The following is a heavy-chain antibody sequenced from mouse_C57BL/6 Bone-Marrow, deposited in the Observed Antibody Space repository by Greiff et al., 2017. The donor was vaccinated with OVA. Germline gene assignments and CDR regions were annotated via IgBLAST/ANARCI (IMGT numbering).Heavy chain of an antibody. J-gene: IGHJ2*01. Sequence: EVKLQESGAELVRPGASVKLSCTASGFNIKDDYMHWVKQRPEQGLEWIGWIDPENGDTENASKFQGKATITADTSSNTAYLQLSSLTSEDTAVYYCTSYGNFDYWGQGTTLTVSS. V-gene: IGHV14-4*01. CDR1: GFNIKDDY. CDR3: TSYGNFDY. D-gene: IGHD2-1*01. CDR2: IDPENGDT.